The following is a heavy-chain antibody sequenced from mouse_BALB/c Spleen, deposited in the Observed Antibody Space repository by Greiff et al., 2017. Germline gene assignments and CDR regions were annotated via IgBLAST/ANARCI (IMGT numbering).Heavy chain of an antibody. D-gene: IGHD2-12*01. J-gene: IGHJ2*01. Sequence: EVQLQESGGGLVKPGGSLKLSCAASGFTFSSYAMSWVRQSPEKRLEWVAEISSGGSYTYYPDTVTGRFTISRDNAKNTLYLEMSSLRSEDTAMYYCARDGRRGFDYWGQGTTLTVSS. CDR1: GFTFSSYA. CDR2: ISSGGSYT. V-gene: IGHV5-9-4*01. CDR3: ARDGRRGFDY.